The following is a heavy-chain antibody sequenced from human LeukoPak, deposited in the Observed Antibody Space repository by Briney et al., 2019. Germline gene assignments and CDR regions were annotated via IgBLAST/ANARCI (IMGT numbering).Heavy chain of an antibody. D-gene: IGHD6-6*01. CDR2: ISSSGSTI. CDR3: ARERAIASLRPYYFDY. CDR1: GFTFSDYY. Sequence: PGGSLRLSCAASGFTFSDYYMSWIRQAPGKGLEWISYISSSGSTIYYADSVKGRFTISRDNARNSLYLQMNSLRAADTAVYYCARERAIASLRPYYFDYWGQGTLVTVSS. J-gene: IGHJ4*02. V-gene: IGHV3-11*01.